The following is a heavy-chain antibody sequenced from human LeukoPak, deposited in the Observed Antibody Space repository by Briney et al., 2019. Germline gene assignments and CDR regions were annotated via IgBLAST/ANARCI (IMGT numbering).Heavy chain of an antibody. D-gene: IGHD6-13*01. Sequence: KPSETLSLTCTVSGGSISSSNYYWAWIRQPPGKGLEWVGSGYYSGRTSYNSSLKSRVTVSVDTSKNQFSLTLTSVTSADTAVYFCARLLAAAQTDYFDYWGRGTKVTVSS. V-gene: IGHV4-39*01. CDR3: ARLLAAAQTDYFDY. J-gene: IGHJ4*02. CDR2: GYYSGRT. CDR1: GGSISSSNYY.